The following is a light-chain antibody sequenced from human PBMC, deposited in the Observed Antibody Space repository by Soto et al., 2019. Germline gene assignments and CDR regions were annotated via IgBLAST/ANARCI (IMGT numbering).Light chain of an antibody. Sequence: DIQTTQSPSSLSASVGDRVTITCRASQRVSTYLNWYQQKPEKAPKLLIYAASSLQSGVPSRFSGSGSGTDFTLTISSLQPEDFATYYCQQSYSTPRTFGQGTKLEIK. CDR1: QRVSTY. V-gene: IGKV1-39*01. J-gene: IGKJ2*01. CDR3: QQSYSTPRT. CDR2: AAS.